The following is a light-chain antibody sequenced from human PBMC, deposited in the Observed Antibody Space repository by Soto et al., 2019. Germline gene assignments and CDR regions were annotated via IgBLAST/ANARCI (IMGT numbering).Light chain of an antibody. V-gene: IGKV3-20*01. CDR2: AAS. J-gene: IGKJ1*01. CDR1: QSVSSTY. CDR3: QQYGGSPRT. Sequence: EIVLTQSPGTLSLSPGERATLSCRASQSVSSTYFSWYQQKPGQAPRLLIYAASSRETGIPDTFSGSGSGTDFTLTISRLEPEDFAVYHCQQYGGSPRTFGQGTKVERK.